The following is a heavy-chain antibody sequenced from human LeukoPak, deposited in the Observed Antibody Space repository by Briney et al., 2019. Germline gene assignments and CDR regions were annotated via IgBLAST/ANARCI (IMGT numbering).Heavy chain of an antibody. V-gene: IGHV1-69*04. CDR3: ARDISATYLGAS. CDR2: IIPILGIA. D-gene: IGHD5-12*01. CDR1: GGTFSSYA. J-gene: IGHJ5*02. Sequence: GSSVKVSCEASGGTFSSYAISWVRQAPGQGLEWMGRIIPILGIANYAQKFQGRVTITADKSTSTAYMELSSLRSEDTAVYYCARDISATYLGASWGQGTLVTVSS.